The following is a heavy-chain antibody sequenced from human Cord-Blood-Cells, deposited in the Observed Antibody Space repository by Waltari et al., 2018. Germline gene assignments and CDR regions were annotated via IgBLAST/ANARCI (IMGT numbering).Heavy chain of an antibody. CDR2: INHSGST. J-gene: IGHJ4*02. Sequence: QVQLQQWGAGLLKPSETRSLTCAVYGVSFSGYDWSWLRHPPGKGLEWIGEINHSGSTNYNPSLKSRVTISVDTSKNQFSLKLSSVTAADTAVYYCAREGLGYCSSTSCYALDYWGQGTLVTVSS. V-gene: IGHV4-34*01. D-gene: IGHD2-2*01. CDR3: AREGLGYCSSTSCYALDY. CDR1: GVSFSGYD.